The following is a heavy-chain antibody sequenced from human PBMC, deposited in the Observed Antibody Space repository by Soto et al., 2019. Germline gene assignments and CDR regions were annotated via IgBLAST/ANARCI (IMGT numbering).Heavy chain of an antibody. Sequence: QVQLVQSGAEVKKPGASVKVSCKVSGYTLTELVMHWVRQAPGKGLEWMGGFDPEDGETIYAQKPQGRVTMTEDTSTDTAYMELSSMRSGNTAVYYCALRPPSHIQYYFCYWCQGTLGTGS. V-gene: IGHV1-24*01. CDR3: ALRPPSHIQYYFCY. CDR1: GYTLTELV. CDR2: FDPEDGET. D-gene: IGHD4-4*01. J-gene: IGHJ4*02.